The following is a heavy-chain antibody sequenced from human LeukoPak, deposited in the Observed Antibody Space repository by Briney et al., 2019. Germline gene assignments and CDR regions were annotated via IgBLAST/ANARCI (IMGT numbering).Heavy chain of an antibody. J-gene: IGHJ4*02. CDR2: FDPEDGET. V-gene: IGHV1-24*01. CDR3: ATVAYSGSYFDY. D-gene: IGHD1-26*01. CDR1: GYTLTELS. Sequence: ASVKVSCKVSGYTLTELSMHWVRQAPGKGLEWMGGFDPEDGETIYAHKFQGRVTMTEDTSTDSAYMELSSLRSEDTAVYYCATVAYSGSYFDYWGQGTLVTVSS.